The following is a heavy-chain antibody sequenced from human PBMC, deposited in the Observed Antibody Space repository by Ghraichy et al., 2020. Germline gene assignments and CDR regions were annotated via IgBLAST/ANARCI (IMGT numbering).Heavy chain of an antibody. J-gene: IGHJ6*02. Sequence: GGSLRLSCTASRFTFGSFPMNWVRQAPGKGLEWVSAISGSGDSTYYADSVKGRFTVSRDNSKNTLYLQMNSLRAEYTAVYFGAKDLVGSGWFFGMDVWGQGTTVTVSS. CDR2: ISGSGDST. V-gene: IGHV3-23*01. D-gene: IGHD6-19*01. CDR1: RFTFGSFP. CDR3: AKDLVGSGWFFGMDV.